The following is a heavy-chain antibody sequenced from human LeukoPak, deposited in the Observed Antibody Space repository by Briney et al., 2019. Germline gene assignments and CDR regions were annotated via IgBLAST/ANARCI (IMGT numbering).Heavy chain of an antibody. CDR2: INHSGST. J-gene: IGHJ6*03. Sequence: PSETLSLTCAVYGGSFSGYYWSWIRQPPGKGLEWIGEINHSGSTNYNPSLKSRVTISVDTSKNQFSLKLSSVTAADTAVYYCARAGELLYYYYYYMDVWGKGTTVTVSS. CDR1: GGSFSGYY. CDR3: ARAGELLYYYYYYMDV. D-gene: IGHD1-26*01. V-gene: IGHV4-34*01.